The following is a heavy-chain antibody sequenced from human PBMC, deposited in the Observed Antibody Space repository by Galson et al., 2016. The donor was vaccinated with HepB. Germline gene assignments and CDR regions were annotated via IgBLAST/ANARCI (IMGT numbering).Heavy chain of an antibody. CDR3: ARDDDGIGVMPLLY. CDR1: GFTFSSYS. D-gene: IGHD3-16*01. Sequence: LRLSCAASGFTFSSYSMTWVRQAPGKGLEWVSSISGSGDSTNYRDSVRGRFAISRDNSKNTLYLQVNGLRAKDTAVYYCARDDDGIGVMPLLYWGQGTLLTVSS. CDR2: ISGSGDST. V-gene: IGHV3-23*01. J-gene: IGHJ4*02.